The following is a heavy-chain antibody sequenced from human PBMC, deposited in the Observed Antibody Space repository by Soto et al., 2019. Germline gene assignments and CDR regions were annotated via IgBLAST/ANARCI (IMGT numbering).Heavy chain of an antibody. Sequence: GGSLRLSCAASGFTFSSYGMHWVRQAPGKGLEWVAVIWYDGSNKYYAGPVKGRFTISRDNSKNTLYLQMNSLRAEDTAVYYCARDIDYGDHQLADYWGQGTLVTVSS. CDR2: IWYDGSNK. V-gene: IGHV3-33*01. J-gene: IGHJ4*02. CDR1: GFTFSSYG. CDR3: ARDIDYGDHQLADY. D-gene: IGHD4-17*01.